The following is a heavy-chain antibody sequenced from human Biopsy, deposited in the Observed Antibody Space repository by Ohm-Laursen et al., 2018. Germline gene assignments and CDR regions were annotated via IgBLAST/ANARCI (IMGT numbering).Heavy chain of an antibody. V-gene: IGHV4-59*11. J-gene: IGHJ1*01. CDR1: GGSFTGHY. D-gene: IGHD4-23*01. CDR2: ISHTGCT. CDR3: ARGSNEYGGLYFPH. Sequence: GTLSLTCTVSGGSFTGHYWTWIRQPPGRGLEWIGHISHTGCTSYKSSLKSRVTISLGTSRKHFSLRLTSLAAADTAVYYCARGSNEYGGLYFPHWGQGTLVTVSS.